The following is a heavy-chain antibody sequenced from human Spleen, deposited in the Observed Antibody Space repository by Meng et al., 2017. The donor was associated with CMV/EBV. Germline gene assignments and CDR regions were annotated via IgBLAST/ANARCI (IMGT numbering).Heavy chain of an antibody. CDR1: GGSISSFSYY. CDR2: SYYSGST. CDR3: AGYYDILTGYPPTPYNWFDP. J-gene: IGHJ5*02. V-gene: IGHV4-39*07. D-gene: IGHD3-9*01. Sequence: SETLSLTCTVSGGSISSFSYYWGWIRQPPGKGLEWIGSSYYSGSTYYNPSLKSRVTMSVDTSKNQFSLKLSSVTAADTAVYYCAGYYDILTGYPPTPYNWFDPWGQGALVTVSS.